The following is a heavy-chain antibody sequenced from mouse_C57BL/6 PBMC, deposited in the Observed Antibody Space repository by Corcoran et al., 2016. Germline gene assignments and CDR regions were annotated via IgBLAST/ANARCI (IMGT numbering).Heavy chain of an antibody. V-gene: IGHV9-3*01. CDR2: MNIYSGVP. Sequence: QIQLVQYGPELKKPRETVQFCCKASGYTFTTYGMRWMKLAPGKGLKWRGWMNIYSGVPTYADDFKGRFALSLETSASTAYLEINNLKSEDTATYFCARDSNWYFDVWGIGTTVTVSS. J-gene: IGHJ1*03. CDR1: GYTFTTYG. D-gene: IGHD2-5*01. CDR3: ARDSNWYFDV.